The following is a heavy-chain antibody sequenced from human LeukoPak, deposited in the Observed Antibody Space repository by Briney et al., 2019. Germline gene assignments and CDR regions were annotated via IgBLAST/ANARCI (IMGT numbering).Heavy chain of an antibody. J-gene: IGHJ4*02. CDR1: GGTFSSYA. CDR3: ARGNPYYQYSSGWYGVDY. Sequence: SVKVSCKASGGTFSSYAISWVRQAPGQGLEWMGGIIPIFGTANYAQKFQGRVTITADESTSTAYMELGSLRSEDTAVYYCARGNPYYQYSSGWYGVDYWGQGTLVTVSS. D-gene: IGHD6-19*01. CDR2: IIPIFGTA. V-gene: IGHV1-69*13.